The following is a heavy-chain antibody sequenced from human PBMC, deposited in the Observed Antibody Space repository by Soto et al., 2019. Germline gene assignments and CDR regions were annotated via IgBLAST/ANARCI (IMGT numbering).Heavy chain of an antibody. V-gene: IGHV4-39*01. CDR2: IYYSGST. Sequence: SETLSLTCTVSGGSISSSSYYWGWIRQPPGKGLEWIGSIYYSGSTYYNPSLKSRVTISVDTSKNQFSLKLSSVTAADTAVYYCARPRTHLWFGELGNWGQGTLVTVSS. CDR1: GGSISSSSYY. CDR3: ARPRTHLWFGELGN. D-gene: IGHD3-10*01. J-gene: IGHJ4*02.